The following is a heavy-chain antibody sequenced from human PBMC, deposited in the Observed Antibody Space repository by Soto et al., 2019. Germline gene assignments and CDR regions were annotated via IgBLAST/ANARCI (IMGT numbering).Heavy chain of an antibody. CDR1: GFTFSSSA. V-gene: IGHV1-58*01. D-gene: IGHD3-22*01. CDR3: ARTHRRGYKAFDY. CDR2: IDVGSANA. Sequence: SVQVSCKTSGFTFSSSAVHWVRQARGHRLQWIGWIDVGSANANYAQKFQGRVTITADESTSTAYMELSSLRSEDTAVYYCARTHRRGYKAFDYWGQGTLVTVSS. J-gene: IGHJ4*02.